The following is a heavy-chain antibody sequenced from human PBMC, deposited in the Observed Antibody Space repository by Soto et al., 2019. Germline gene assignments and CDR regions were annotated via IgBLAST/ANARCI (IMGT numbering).Heavy chain of an antibody. CDR2: IIPIFGTA. D-gene: IGHD3-16*02. CDR3: ARDLGGYDYVWGSYHHGWFDT. J-gene: IGHJ5*02. V-gene: IGHV1-69*13. CDR1: GGTFSSYA. Sequence: SVKVSCKASGGTFSSYAISWVRQAPGQGLEWMGGIIPIFGTANYAQKFQGRVTITADESTSTAYMELSSLRSEDTAVYYCARDLGGYDYVWGSYHHGWFDTRGQGTLVTVSS.